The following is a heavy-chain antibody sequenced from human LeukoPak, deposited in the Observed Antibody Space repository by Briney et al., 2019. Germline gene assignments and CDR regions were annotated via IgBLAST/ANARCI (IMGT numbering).Heavy chain of an antibody. CDR3: VRDRGFGANDY. CDR2: IRQDGSTM. Sequence: GGSLRLSSAASGFTSRSYWMSSVRETPGERLGWVAYIRQDGSTMSYVDSVRGRFTIYRDKAKNALYLQMSSLGGDDTAVYYCVRDRGFGANDYWGEGTLVTVSS. D-gene: IGHD3-10*01. CDR1: GFTSRSYW. J-gene: IGHJ4*02. V-gene: IGHV3-7*01.